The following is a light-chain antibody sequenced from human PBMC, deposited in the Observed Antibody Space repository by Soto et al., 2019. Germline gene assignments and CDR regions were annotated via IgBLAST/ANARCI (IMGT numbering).Light chain of an antibody. CDR3: QHCDYLPI. V-gene: IGKV1-33*01. Sequence: DIQMTQSPSSLSASVGDRLTITCQASHDITSYLNWYQHKPGKAPKLLIYDASILEAGVPPRFSGSGSGIDFTLTISGLQPEDVATYYCQHCDYLPIFGPGTTVDFK. J-gene: IGKJ3*01. CDR1: HDITSY. CDR2: DAS.